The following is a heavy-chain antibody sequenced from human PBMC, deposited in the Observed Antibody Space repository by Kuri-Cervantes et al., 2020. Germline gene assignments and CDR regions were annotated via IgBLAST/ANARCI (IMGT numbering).Heavy chain of an antibody. D-gene: IGHD6-13*01. Sequence: SLKISCAASGFTFSSYAMSWVRQAPGKGLEWVSGISWNSGSIGYADSVKGRFTISRDNAKNSLYLQMNSLRAEDTAVYYCARVRGSSWYQDDAFDIWGQGTMVTVSS. CDR2: ISWNSGSI. CDR1: GFTFSSYA. J-gene: IGHJ3*02. V-gene: IGHV3-9*01. CDR3: ARVRGSSWYQDDAFDI.